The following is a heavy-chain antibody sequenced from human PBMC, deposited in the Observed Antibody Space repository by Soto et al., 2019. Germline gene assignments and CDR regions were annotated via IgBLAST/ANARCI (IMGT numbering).Heavy chain of an antibody. J-gene: IGHJ3*01. CDR1: GYSINNGYY. Sequence: XATLALACAVSGYSINNGYYWGWIRQPPGKRLEWIGSFYRSGNTYYNPSLKSRVTISVDTSKNQFSLKLISVTAADTAVYYCARGENDAFDFWGQGTMVTVSS. CDR2: FYRSGNT. CDR3: ARGENDAFDF. V-gene: IGHV4-38-2*01.